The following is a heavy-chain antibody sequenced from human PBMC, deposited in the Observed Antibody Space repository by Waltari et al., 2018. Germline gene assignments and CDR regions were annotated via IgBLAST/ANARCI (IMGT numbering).Heavy chain of an antibody. J-gene: IGHJ4*02. D-gene: IGHD3-10*01. CDR1: GGSFSGYY. CDR3: ARVRSYFAYGSGVIYYFDY. V-gene: IGHV4-34*01. Sequence: QVQLQQWGAGLLKPSETLSLTCAVYGGSFSGYYWSWIRQPPGTGLEWIGEINHSGSTNYNPSLKSRVTISVDTSKNQFSLKLSSVTAADTAVYYCARVRSYFAYGSGVIYYFDYWGQGTLVTVSS. CDR2: INHSGST.